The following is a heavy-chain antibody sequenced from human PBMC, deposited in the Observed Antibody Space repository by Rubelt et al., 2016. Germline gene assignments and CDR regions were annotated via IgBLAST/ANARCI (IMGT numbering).Heavy chain of an antibody. V-gene: IGHV3-23*01. CDR1: GFTFSSYA. J-gene: IGHJ4*02. D-gene: IGHD6-19*01. Sequence: EVQLLESGGGLVQPGGSLRLSCAASGFTFSSYAMSWVRQAPGKGLEWVSAISGSGGSTYYADSVKGRFTISRDNSKNTLYLQMNSLGAEDTAVYYCAKGLKSDSSGWPSWGQGTLVTVSS. CDR3: AKGLKSDSSGWPS. CDR2: ISGSGGST.